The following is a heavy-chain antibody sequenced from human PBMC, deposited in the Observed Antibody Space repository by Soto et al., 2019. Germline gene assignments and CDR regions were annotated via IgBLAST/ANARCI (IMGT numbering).Heavy chain of an antibody. CDR2: IYYSGST. CDR1: GGSISSGGYY. CDR3: ARGLRDRGVIKRWAPDYYGMDV. D-gene: IGHD3-10*01. J-gene: IGHJ6*02. V-gene: IGHV4-30-4*01. Sequence: ASETLSLTCTVSGGSISSGGYYWSWIRQPPGKGLEWIGYIYYSGSTYYNPSLKSRVTISVDTSKNQFSLKLSSVTAADTAVYYCARGLRDRGVIKRWAPDYYGMDVWGQGTTVTVSS.